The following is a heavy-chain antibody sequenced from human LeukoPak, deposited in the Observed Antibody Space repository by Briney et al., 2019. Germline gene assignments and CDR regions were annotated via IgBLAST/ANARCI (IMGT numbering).Heavy chain of an antibody. J-gene: IGHJ4*02. CDR1: GFAFSSHG. Sequence: GGSLRLSCGASGFAFSSHGMHWVRQAPGKGLEWLTIIWYDGSEKYYADSVKGRFTVSRDNSKNTVYLQMNSLRAEDTAVYYCGKDLGSSARYLDRVDYWGQGALVTVSS. CDR2: IWYDGSEK. CDR3: GKDLGSSARYLDRVDY. D-gene: IGHD2-2*01. V-gene: IGHV3-33*06.